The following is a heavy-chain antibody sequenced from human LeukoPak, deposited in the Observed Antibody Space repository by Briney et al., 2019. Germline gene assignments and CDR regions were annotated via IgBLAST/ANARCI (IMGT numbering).Heavy chain of an antibody. V-gene: IGHV3-7*01. CDR2: INQDGSQK. CDR3: AREGHGDYHI. D-gene: IGHD4-17*01. J-gene: IGHJ3*02. Sequence: PGGSLRLSCEASGLISSNYWMTWVRQAPGKGLERVANINQDGSQKYYVDSVKGRFSVSRDNAKNSLYLQMNSLRVEDTAMYFCAREGHGDYHIWGQGTMLTVSS. CDR1: GLISSNYW.